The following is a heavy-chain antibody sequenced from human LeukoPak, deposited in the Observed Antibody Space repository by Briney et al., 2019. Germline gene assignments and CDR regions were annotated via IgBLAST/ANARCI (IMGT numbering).Heavy chain of an antibody. V-gene: IGHV4-31*03. J-gene: IGHJ4*02. CDR3: ARGVLKLWLPGNIDY. D-gene: IGHD5-18*01. CDR1: GGSISSGGYY. CDR2: IYYSGST. Sequence: SQTLSLTCTVSGGSISSGGYYWSWIRQHPGKGLEWIGYIYYSGSTYYNPSLKSRVIISVDTSKNQFSLKLSPVTAADTAVYYCARGVLKLWLPGNIDYWGQGTLVTVSS.